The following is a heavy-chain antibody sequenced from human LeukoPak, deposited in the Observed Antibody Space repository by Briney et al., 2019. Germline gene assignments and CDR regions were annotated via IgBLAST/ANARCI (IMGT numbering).Heavy chain of an antibody. V-gene: IGHV3-30-3*01. D-gene: IGHD3-22*01. CDR2: ISYDGTNK. CDR3: ARAPMSYDSSGFGGAFDI. J-gene: IGHJ3*02. Sequence: PGRSLRISCAASGFTFSNYAMHWVRQAPGKGLEWVAVISYDGTNKYYADSVKGRFTISRDNSKNTMYLQMNSLRAEDTAMYYCARAPMSYDSSGFGGAFDIWGQGTMVTVSS. CDR1: GFTFSNYA.